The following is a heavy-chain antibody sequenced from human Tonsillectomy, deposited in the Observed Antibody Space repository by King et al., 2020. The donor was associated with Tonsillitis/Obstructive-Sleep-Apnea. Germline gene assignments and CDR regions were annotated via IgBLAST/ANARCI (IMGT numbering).Heavy chain of an antibody. CDR3: AKSRGTSSGFDFFFDY. J-gene: IGHJ4*02. Sequence: VQLVESGGGVVQPGRSLRLSCAASGFTLSDYAMHWVRQAPGKGLQWVAVMSYDGSTKYYADSVKGRFTIASDKSQNTLEIQLNSLRGEDTAVYSCAKSRGTSSGFDFFFDYWGQGTLVTVSS. CDR1: GFTLSDYA. D-gene: IGHD1-14*01. V-gene: IGHV3-30*04. CDR2: MSYDGSTK.